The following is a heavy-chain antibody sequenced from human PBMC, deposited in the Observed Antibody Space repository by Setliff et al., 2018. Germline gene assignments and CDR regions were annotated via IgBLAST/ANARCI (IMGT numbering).Heavy chain of an antibody. D-gene: IGHD3-3*01. Sequence: LSETLSLTCTVSGGSISHHYWSWIRQPPGKGLEWIGHFHTGGSTNYNRSLRSRVSISVDTSKNQFSLKLSSVTAADTATYYCARAGPTVTFFRVLVISWWDPWGQGSLVTVSS. CDR3: ARAGPTVTFFRVLVISWWDP. CDR1: GGSISHHY. J-gene: IGHJ5*02. V-gene: IGHV4-4*08. CDR2: FHTGGST.